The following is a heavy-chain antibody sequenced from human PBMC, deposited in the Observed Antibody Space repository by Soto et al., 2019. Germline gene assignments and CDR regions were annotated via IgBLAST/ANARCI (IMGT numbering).Heavy chain of an antibody. Sequence: SVKVSCKASGGTFSSYTISWVRQAPGQGLEWMGRIIPILGIANYAQKFQGRVTITADKSTSTAYMELSSLRSEDTAVYYCAREVSGKGVDYWGQGTLVTVSS. V-gene: IGHV1-69*04. J-gene: IGHJ4*02. CDR1: GGTFSSYT. CDR3: AREVSGKGVDY. CDR2: IIPILGIA.